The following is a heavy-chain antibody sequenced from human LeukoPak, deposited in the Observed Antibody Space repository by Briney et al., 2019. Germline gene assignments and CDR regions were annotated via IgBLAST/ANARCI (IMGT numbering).Heavy chain of an antibody. D-gene: IGHD4-23*01. CDR1: GYSFTSYW. V-gene: IGHV5-51*01. CDR2: IYPGDSDT. Sequence: GKSLKISCEGSGYSFTSYWIGRVRQMPGKGLEWMGIIYPGDSDTRYSPSFQGQVTISADKSISTAYLQWSSLKASDTAMYYCARLGLTTVVTPYYWGQGTLVTVSS. J-gene: IGHJ4*02. CDR3: ARLGLTTVVTPYY.